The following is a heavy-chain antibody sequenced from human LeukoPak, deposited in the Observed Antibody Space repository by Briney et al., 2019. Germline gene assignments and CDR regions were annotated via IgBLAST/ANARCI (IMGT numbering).Heavy chain of an antibody. J-gene: IGHJ4*02. CDR3: AKDIGSAGWFDY. CDR1: GFTFDDYA. CDR2: ISWNSGSI. D-gene: IGHD6-19*01. V-gene: IGHV3-9*01. Sequence: GGSLRLSCAASGFTFDDYAMHWVRQAPGKGLEWVSGISWNSGSIGYADSVKGRFTISRDNAKNSPYLQMNSLRAEDTALYYCAKDIGSAGWFDYWGQGTLVTVSS.